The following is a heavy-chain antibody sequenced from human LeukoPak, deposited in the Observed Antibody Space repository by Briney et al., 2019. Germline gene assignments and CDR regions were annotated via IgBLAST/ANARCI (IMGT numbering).Heavy chain of an antibody. Sequence: QPGGSLRLSCAASGFTFASYAMTWVRQAPGKGLEWVSYISSSGSTIYYADSVKGRFTISRDNAKNSLYLQMNSLRAEDTAVYYCARDGSSPQYFQHWGQGTLVTVSS. V-gene: IGHV3-48*04. CDR1: GFTFASYA. D-gene: IGHD1-1*01. J-gene: IGHJ1*01. CDR2: ISSSGSTI. CDR3: ARDGSSPQYFQH.